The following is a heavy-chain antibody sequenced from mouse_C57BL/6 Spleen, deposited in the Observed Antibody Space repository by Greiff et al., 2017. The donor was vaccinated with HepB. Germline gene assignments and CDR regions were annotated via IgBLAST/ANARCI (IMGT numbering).Heavy chain of an antibody. V-gene: IGHV2-2*01. Sequence: VQLQQSGPGLVQPSQSLSITCTVSGFSLTSYGVHWVRQSPGKGLEWLGVIWSGGSTDYNAAFISRLSISKDNSKSQVFFKMNSLQADDTAIFYCARKGGGSSLWYFDVWGTGTTVTVSS. D-gene: IGHD1-1*01. CDR2: IWSGGST. CDR1: GFSLTSYG. J-gene: IGHJ1*03. CDR3: ARKGGGSSLWYFDV.